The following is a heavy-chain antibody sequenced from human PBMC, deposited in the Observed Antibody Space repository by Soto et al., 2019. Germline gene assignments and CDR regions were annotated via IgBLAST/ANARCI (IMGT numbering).Heavy chain of an antibody. CDR3: AKGPDPGAFDI. CDR1: GFTFSSYA. Sequence: EVQLLESGGGLIQPGGSLRLSCAASGFTFSSYAMSWVRQAPGKGLEWVSTFRGNGDGTYYADSVGGRFTVSRDNSKNTLYLQMNGLRGGDTAIYYCAKGPDPGAFDIWGQGTMVTVSS. D-gene: IGHD3-10*01. V-gene: IGHV3-23*01. J-gene: IGHJ3*02. CDR2: FRGNGDGT.